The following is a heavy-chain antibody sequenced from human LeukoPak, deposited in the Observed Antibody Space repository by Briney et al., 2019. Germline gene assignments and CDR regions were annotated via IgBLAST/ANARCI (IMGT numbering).Heavy chain of an antibody. CDR3: ASTPPVLAAIGPTYYYMDV. J-gene: IGHJ6*03. Sequence: ASVKVSCKVSGYTLAGLSMHWVRQAPGKGLEWMGGFDPEDGKTIYAQKFQGRVTMTEDTSTDTAYMELSSLKSEDTAVYYCASTPPVLAAIGPTYYYMDVWGKGTTVTVSS. V-gene: IGHV1-24*01. CDR2: FDPEDGKT. CDR1: GYTLAGLS. D-gene: IGHD2-2*01.